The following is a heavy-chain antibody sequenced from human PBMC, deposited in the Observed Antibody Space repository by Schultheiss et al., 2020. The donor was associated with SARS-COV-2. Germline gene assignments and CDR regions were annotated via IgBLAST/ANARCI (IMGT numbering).Heavy chain of an antibody. CDR1: GFTFSSYD. D-gene: IGHD3-22*01. Sequence: GGSLRLSCAASGFTFSSYDMHWVRQATGKGLEWVSAIGTAGDTYYPGSVKGRFTISRENAKNSLYLQMNSLRAGDTAVYYCARDRMIVVVNFPDYWGQGTLVTVSS. J-gene: IGHJ4*02. V-gene: IGHV3-13*01. CDR2: IGTAGDT. CDR3: ARDRMIVVVNFPDY.